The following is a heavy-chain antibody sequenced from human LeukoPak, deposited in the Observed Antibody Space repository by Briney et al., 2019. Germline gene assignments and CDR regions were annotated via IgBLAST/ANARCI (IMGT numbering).Heavy chain of an antibody. CDR3: ARVRGYCTNGVCPFDY. CDR2: INPNSGGT. CDR1: GYTFTGYY. V-gene: IGHV1-2*02. Sequence: ASVKVSCKASGYTFTGYYMHWVRQAPGQGLEWMGWINPNSGGTNYAQKFQGRVTMTRDTSISTAYMELSRLRSDDTAVYYYARVRGYCTNGVCPFDYWGQGTLVTVSS. J-gene: IGHJ4*02. D-gene: IGHD2-8*01.